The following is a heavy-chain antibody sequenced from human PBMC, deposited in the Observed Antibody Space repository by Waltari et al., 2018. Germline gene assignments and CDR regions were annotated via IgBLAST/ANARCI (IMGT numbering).Heavy chain of an antibody. CDR3: ARDVVFRYFDWSAFDI. J-gene: IGHJ3*02. V-gene: IGHV3-30*01. D-gene: IGHD3-9*01. CDR1: GFTFSTHA. Sequence: QGQLVESGGGVVKPGGSLRLSCSASGFTFSTHAFHWVRQAPGKGLEWVAVISDDGTKSSFADSVKGRFTLSRDNSKNTLYLQMKTLRPEDTAMYYCARDVVFRYFDWSAFDIWGQGTMVTVSS. CDR2: ISDDGTKS.